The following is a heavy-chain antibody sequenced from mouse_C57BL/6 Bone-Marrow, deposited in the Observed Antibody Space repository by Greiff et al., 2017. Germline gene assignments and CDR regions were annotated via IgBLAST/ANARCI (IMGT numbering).Heavy chain of an antibody. V-gene: IGHV1-81*01. CDR1: GYTFTSYG. CDR2: IYPRSGNT. CDR3: ARKGREFAY. J-gene: IGHJ3*01. Sequence: VQLQQSGAELARPGASVKLSCKVSGYTFTSYGISWVKQRTGKGLEWIGEIYPRSGNTYYNEKFKGKATLTADKSSSTAYMELRSLTSEDSAVYFCARKGREFAYWGQGTLVTVSA.